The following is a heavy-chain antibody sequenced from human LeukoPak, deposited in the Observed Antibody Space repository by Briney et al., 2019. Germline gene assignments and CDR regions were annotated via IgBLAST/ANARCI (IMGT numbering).Heavy chain of an antibody. CDR3: ARHAHYYDSSGYDDAFDI. CDR2: IYYSGST. CDR1: GGSISSYY. V-gene: IGHV4-59*08. J-gene: IGHJ3*02. Sequence: ASETLSLTCTVSGGSISSYYWSWIRQPPGKGLEWIGYIYYSGSTNYNPSLKSRVTISVDTSKNQFSLKLSSVTAADTAVYYCARHAHYYDSSGYDDAFDIWGQGTMVTASS. D-gene: IGHD3-22*01.